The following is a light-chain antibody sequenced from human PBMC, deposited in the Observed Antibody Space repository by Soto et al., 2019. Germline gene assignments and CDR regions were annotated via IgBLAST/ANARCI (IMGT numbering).Light chain of an antibody. CDR3: SSSTSSSTWV. CDR2: EVS. J-gene: IGLJ3*02. V-gene: IGLV2-14*01. CDR1: SSDVGGYNY. Sequence: QSALTQPASVSGSPGQSITISCTGTSSDVGGYNYVSWYQQHPGKAPKLMIYEVSNRPSGVSNRFSGSKSGNTASLTISGLAAEEEADYYCSSSTSSSTWVFGGGTKLTVL.